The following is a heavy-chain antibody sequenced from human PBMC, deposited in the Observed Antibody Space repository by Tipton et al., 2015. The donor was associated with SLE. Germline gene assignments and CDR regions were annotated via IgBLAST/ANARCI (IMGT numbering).Heavy chain of an antibody. CDR3: ARQGYCTGGVCYGGYFDY. Sequence: TLSLTCAVYGGSFSGYYWSWIRQPPGKGLEWIGEINHSGSTNYNPSLKSRVTISVDTSKNQFSLKLSSVTAADTAVYYCARQGYCTGGVCYGGYFDYWGQGTLVTVSS. V-gene: IGHV4-34*01. J-gene: IGHJ4*02. D-gene: IGHD2-8*02. CDR1: GGSFSGYY. CDR2: INHSGST.